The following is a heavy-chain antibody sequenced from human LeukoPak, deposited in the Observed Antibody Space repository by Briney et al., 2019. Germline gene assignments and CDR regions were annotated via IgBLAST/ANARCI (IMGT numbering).Heavy chain of an antibody. CDR2: ISSSSSTI. Sequence: GGSLRLSCAASGFTFSSYSMNWVRQAPGKGLEWVSYISSSSSTIYYADSVKGRFTISRDNSKNTLYLQMNSLRAEDTAVYYCASLDDFWSTYYFEYWGQGTLVTVSS. CDR3: ASLDDFWSTYYFEY. V-gene: IGHV3-48*01. D-gene: IGHD3-3*01. CDR1: GFTFSSYS. J-gene: IGHJ4*02.